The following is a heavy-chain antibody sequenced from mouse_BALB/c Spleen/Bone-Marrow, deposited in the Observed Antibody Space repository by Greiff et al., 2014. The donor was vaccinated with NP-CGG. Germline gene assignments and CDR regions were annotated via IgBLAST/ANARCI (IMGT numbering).Heavy chain of an antibody. D-gene: IGHD2-14*01. J-gene: IGHJ3*01. CDR3: ASYYRYDRRFAY. CDR2: IDPANGNT. Sequence: VQLVESGAELVKPGASVKLSCTASGFNIKDTYMHWVKQRPEQGLEWIGRIDPANGNTKYDPKFQGKATITADTSSNTAYLQLSSLTSEDTAVYYCASYYRYDRRFAYWGQGTLVTVSA. CDR1: GFNIKDTY. V-gene: IGHV14-3*02.